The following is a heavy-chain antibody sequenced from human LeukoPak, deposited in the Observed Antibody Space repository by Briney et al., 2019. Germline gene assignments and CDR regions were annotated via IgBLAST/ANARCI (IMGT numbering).Heavy chain of an antibody. CDR3: ARAGGDIVVVPAAPFDY. CDR1: GFTFSSYA. CDR2: ISYDGSNK. D-gene: IGHD2-2*01. V-gene: IGHV3-30-3*01. J-gene: IGHJ4*02. Sequence: GGSLRLSCAASGFTFSSYAMHWVRQAPGKGLEWVAVISYDGSNKYYADSVKGRFTISRDNSKNTLYLQMNSLRAEDTAVYYCARAGGDIVVVPAAPFDYRGQGTLVTVSS.